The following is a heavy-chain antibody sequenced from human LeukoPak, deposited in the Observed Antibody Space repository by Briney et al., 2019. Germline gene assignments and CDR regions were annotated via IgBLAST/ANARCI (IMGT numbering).Heavy chain of an antibody. CDR3: ARDGADCSSTSCYAFDI. Sequence: RPSETLSLTCTVSGGSISSYYWSWIRQPPGKGLEWIGYIYYSGSTNYNPSLKSRVTISVDTSKNQFSLKLSSVTAADTAVYYCARDGADCSSTSCYAFDIWGQGTMVTVSS. D-gene: IGHD2-2*01. J-gene: IGHJ3*02. V-gene: IGHV4-59*01. CDR1: GGSISSYY. CDR2: IYYSGST.